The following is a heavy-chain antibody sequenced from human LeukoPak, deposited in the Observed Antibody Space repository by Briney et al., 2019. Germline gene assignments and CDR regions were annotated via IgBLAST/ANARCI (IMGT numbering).Heavy chain of an antibody. CDR2: INSDGINT. V-gene: IGHV3-74*01. Sequence: GGSLRLSCAASGFIFSYYGMHWVRQAPGKGLVWVSRINSDGINTSYADSVKGRFTISRDNAKNTLNLQMNSLRAEDTAVYYCARDLGQYYDTSDNWFDPWGQGTLVTVSS. CDR3: ARDLGQYYDTSDNWFDP. D-gene: IGHD3-22*01. J-gene: IGHJ5*02. CDR1: GFIFSYYG.